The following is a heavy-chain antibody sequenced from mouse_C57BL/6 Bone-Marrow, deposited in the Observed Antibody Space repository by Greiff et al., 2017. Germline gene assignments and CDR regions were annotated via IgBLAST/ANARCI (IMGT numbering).Heavy chain of an antibody. D-gene: IGHD2-3*01. CDR3: ARDYDGYYTWFAY. V-gene: IGHV5-4*01. Sequence: DVKLVESGGGLVKPGGSLKLSCAASGFTFSSYAMSWVRQTPEKRLEWVATISDGGSYTYYPDNAKNNLYLQMSHLKSEDTAMYYCARDYDGYYTWFAYWGQGTLVTVSA. CDR1: GFTFSSYA. CDR2: ISDGGSYT. J-gene: IGHJ3*01.